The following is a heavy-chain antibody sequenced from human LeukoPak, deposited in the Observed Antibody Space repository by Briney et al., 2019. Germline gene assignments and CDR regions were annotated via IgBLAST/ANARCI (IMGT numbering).Heavy chain of an antibody. CDR2: IYHSGST. J-gene: IGHJ4*02. D-gene: IGHD4-23*01. Sequence: GSLRLSCAASGFTFSSYSMNWVRQAPGKGLEWIGSIYHSGSTYYNPSLKSRVTISVDTSKNQFSLKLSSVTAADTAVYYCARVGSGVNLYYFDYWGQGTLVTVSS. CDR1: GFTFSSYS. CDR3: ARVGSGVNLYYFDY. V-gene: IGHV4-38-2*01.